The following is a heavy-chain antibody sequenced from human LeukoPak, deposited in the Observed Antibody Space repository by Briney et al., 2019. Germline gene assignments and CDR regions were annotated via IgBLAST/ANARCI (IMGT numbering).Heavy chain of an antibody. D-gene: IGHD3-10*02. CDR1: GFTFSSYE. J-gene: IGHJ6*04. V-gene: IGHV3-48*03. CDR2: IRSSGSTI. CDR3: AELGITMIGGV. Sequence: GGSLRLSCAASGFTFSSYEMNWVRPAPGKGLEWVSYIRSSGSTIYYADSVKGRFTISRDNAKNSLYLQMNSLRAEDTAVYYCAELGITMIGGVWGKGTTVTISS.